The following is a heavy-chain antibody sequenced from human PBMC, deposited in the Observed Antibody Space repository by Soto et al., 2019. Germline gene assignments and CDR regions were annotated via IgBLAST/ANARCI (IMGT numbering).Heavy chain of an antibody. CDR1: GGSISSSSYY. J-gene: IGHJ4*02. V-gene: IGHV4-39*01. D-gene: IGHD3-22*01. CDR2: IYYSGIT. CDR3: ASYYYESSGYYYVPGVY. Sequence: QLQLQESGPGLVKPSETLSLTCTVSGGSISSSSYYWGWIRQPPGKGLEWIGSIYYSGITYYNPSLKSRFTISVDTSKNQFSLKLSSVTAADTSVYYCASYYYESSGYYYVPGVYWGQGTLVTVSS.